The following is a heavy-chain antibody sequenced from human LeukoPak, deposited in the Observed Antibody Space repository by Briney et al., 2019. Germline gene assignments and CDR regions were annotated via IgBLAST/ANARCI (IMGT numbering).Heavy chain of an antibody. CDR2: IDSSSSYI. J-gene: IGHJ4*02. CDR1: GFTFSSYA. V-gene: IGHV3-21*01. D-gene: IGHD3-3*01. Sequence: GGSLRLSCAASGFTFSSYAMNWVRQAPGKGLEWVSSIDSSSSYIYYADSVKGRFTISRANAKNSLFLQMNSLRAEDTAVYYCVRGPHGGFVIIPTEFWGQGTLVTVSS. CDR3: VRGPHGGFVIIPTEF.